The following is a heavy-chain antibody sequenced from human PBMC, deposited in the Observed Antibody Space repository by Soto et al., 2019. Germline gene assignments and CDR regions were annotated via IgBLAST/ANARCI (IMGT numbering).Heavy chain of an antibody. J-gene: IGHJ4*02. CDR1: GFTFSSYG. Sequence: SLRLSCAGSGFTFSSYGMHWVRQAPGKGLEWVAVISYDGNNKYYADSVKGRFTISRDNPKNTLYLQMTSLRADDTVVYYCAKDRCSSTSCYLFFDYWGQGTLVTVSS. CDR2: ISYDGNNK. D-gene: IGHD2-2*01. CDR3: AKDRCSSTSCYLFFDY. V-gene: IGHV3-30*18.